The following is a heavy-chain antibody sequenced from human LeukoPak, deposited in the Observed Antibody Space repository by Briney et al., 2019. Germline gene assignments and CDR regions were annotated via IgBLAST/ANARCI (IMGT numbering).Heavy chain of an antibody. Sequence: SVKVSCKASGFTFTNSAMQWVRQARGQRLEWIGWIVVGSGNTNYAQKFQERVTITRDMSTSTAYMELSSLRSEDTAVYYCAADRGDYVAAFDIWVQGTMVTVSS. CDR2: IVVGSGNT. D-gene: IGHD4-17*01. CDR1: GFTFTNSA. V-gene: IGHV1-58*02. CDR3: AADRGDYVAAFDI. J-gene: IGHJ3*02.